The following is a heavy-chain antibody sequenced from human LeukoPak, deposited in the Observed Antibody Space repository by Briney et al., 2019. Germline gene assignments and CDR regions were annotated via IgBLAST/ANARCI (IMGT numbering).Heavy chain of an antibody. Sequence: SQTLSLTCTVSGGSISSGDYYWRWIRQPPGKGLEWIGYIYYSGSTYYNPSLKSRVTISVDTSKNQFSLKLSSVTAADTAVYYCARYYDILTGYPDSSGYYGLDYWGQGTLVTVSS. J-gene: IGHJ4*02. V-gene: IGHV4-30-4*08. CDR1: GGSISSGDYY. CDR3: ARYYDILTGYPDSSGYYGLDY. D-gene: IGHD3-9*01. CDR2: IYYSGST.